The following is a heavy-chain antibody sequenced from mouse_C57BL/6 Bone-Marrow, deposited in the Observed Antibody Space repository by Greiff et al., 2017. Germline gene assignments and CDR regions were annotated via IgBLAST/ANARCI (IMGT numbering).Heavy chain of an antibody. V-gene: IGHV1-82*01. D-gene: IGHD2-2*01. CDR1: GYAFSSSW. CDR3: ERDGYDERFAY. CDR2: IYPGDGDT. J-gene: IGHJ3*01. Sequence: VQLQQSGPELVKPGASVKISCKASGYAFSSSWMNWVKQRPGKGLEWIGRIYPGDGDTNYNGKFKGKATLTADKSSSTAYMQLSSLTSEDSAVYFCERDGYDERFAYWGQGTLVTVSA.